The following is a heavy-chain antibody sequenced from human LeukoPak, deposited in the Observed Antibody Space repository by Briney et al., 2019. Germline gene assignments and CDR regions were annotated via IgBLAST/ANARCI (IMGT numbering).Heavy chain of an antibody. J-gene: IGHJ4*02. CDR2: ISSSSSYI. D-gene: IGHD3-9*01. CDR1: GFTFSSYS. V-gene: IGHV3-21*01. Sequence: PGGSLRLSCAASGFTFSSYSMNWVRQAPGKGLEWVSSISSSSSYIYYADSVKGRFTISRDNAKNSLYLQMNSLRAEDTAVYYCARSPPLRRYFDCWAQGTLVTVSS. CDR3: ARSPPLRRYFDC.